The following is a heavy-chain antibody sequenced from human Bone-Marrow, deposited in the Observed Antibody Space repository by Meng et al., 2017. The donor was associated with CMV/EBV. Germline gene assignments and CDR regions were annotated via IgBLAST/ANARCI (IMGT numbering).Heavy chain of an antibody. CDR2: IYYSGST. Sequence: SETPSLTCTVSGGSISSYYWSWIRQPPGKGLEWIGYIYYSGSTNYNPSLKSRVTISVDTSKNQFSLKLSSVTAADTAVYYCARSVNYDFWSGSPVGSFDYWGQGTLVTVSS. V-gene: IGHV4-59*01. J-gene: IGHJ4*02. D-gene: IGHD3-3*01. CDR1: GGSISSYY. CDR3: ARSVNYDFWSGSPVGSFDY.